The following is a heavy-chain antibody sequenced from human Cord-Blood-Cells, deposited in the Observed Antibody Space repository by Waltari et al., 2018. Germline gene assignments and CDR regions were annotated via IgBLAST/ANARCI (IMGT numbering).Heavy chain of an antibody. V-gene: IGHV1-3*01. CDR3: ARGGDYGDYAEYFQH. J-gene: IGHJ1*01. CDR2: INAGNGNK. CDR1: GYTFTSYA. Sequence: QVQLVQSGAEVKKPGASVKVSCKASGYTFTSYAMHWVRQAPGQRLEWMGWINAGNGNKKYSQKFLGRVTITRDTSASTAYMGLSSRRSEDTAVYYCARGGDYGDYAEYFQHWGQGTLVTVSS. D-gene: IGHD4-17*01.